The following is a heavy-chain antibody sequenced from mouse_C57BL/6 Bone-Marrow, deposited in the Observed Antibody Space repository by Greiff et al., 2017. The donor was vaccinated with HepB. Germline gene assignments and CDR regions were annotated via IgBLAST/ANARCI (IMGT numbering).Heavy chain of an antibody. CDR2: IYPGDGDT. Sequence: QVQLKQSGPELVKPGASVKISCKASGYAFSSSWMNWVKQRPGKGLEWIGRIYPGDGDTNYNGKFKGKATLTADKSSSTAHMQLSSLTSEDSAVYFCARYYYGSSYWYFDVWGTGTTVTVSS. J-gene: IGHJ1*03. CDR1: GYAFSSSW. V-gene: IGHV1-82*01. D-gene: IGHD1-1*01. CDR3: ARYYYGSSYWYFDV.